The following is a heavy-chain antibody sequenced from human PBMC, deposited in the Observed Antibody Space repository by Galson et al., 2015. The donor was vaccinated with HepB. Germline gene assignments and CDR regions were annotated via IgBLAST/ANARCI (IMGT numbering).Heavy chain of an antibody. D-gene: IGHD2-15*01. V-gene: IGHV4-4*07. Sequence: SETLSLTCTVSGGSISSYYWSWIRQPAGKGVEWIGRIYTSGSTNYNHSLKSRVTMSVDTSKNQFSLKLSSVTAADTAVYYCARAPLLAYCSGGSCYSGWFDPWGQGTLVTVSS. CDR1: GGSISSYY. CDR2: IYTSGST. J-gene: IGHJ5*02. CDR3: ARAPLLAYCSGGSCYSGWFDP.